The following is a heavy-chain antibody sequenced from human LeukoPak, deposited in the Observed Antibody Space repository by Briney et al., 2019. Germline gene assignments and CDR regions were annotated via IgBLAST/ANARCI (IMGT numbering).Heavy chain of an antibody. D-gene: IGHD3-3*01. CDR1: GGSFSGYY. J-gene: IGHJ5*02. Sequence: SETLSLTCAVYGGSFSGYYWSWIRQPPGKGLEWIGEINHSGSTNYNPSLKSRVTISVDTSKNQFSLKLSSVTAADTAVYSCARGGMTYDSWIGYQNWGDPGGQETLVTVST. V-gene: IGHV4-34*01. CDR3: ARGGMTYDSWIGYQNWGDP. CDR2: INHSGST.